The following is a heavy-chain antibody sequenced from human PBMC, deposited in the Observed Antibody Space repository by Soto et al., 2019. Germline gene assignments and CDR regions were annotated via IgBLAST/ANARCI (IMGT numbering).Heavy chain of an antibody. CDR3: ERVYDSSGYPRGIDY. D-gene: IGHD3-22*01. CDR2: IYYSGST. V-gene: IGHV4-59*01. Sequence: SENPSLTSTVSGGSISSYYWSWIRQPPGKGLEWIGYIYYSGSTNYNPSLKSRVTISVDTSKNQFSLKLSSVTAADTAVYYCERVYDSSGYPRGIDYCGQGPLLTVYS. J-gene: IGHJ4*02. CDR1: GGSISSYY.